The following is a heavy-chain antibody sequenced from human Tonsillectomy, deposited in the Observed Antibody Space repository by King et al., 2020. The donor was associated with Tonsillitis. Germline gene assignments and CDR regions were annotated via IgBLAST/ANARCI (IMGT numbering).Heavy chain of an antibody. CDR1: GGSISSSSYY. Sequence: QLQESGPELVKPSETLSLTCTVSGGSISSSSYYWGWIRQPPGKGLEWIGSIYYTGSTYYNPSLKSRVTISVDTSKNQFSLKLSSVTAADTAVYYCAKEGTSGYYGYDYWGQGTLVTVSS. CDR2: IYYTGST. D-gene: IGHD3-22*01. V-gene: IGHV4-39*01. CDR3: AKEGTSGYYGYDY. J-gene: IGHJ4*02.